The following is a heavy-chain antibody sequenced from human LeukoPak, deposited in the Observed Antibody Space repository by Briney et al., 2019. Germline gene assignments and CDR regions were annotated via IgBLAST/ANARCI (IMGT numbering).Heavy chain of an antibody. V-gene: IGHV1-2*02. J-gene: IGHJ4*02. CDR2: INPNSGGT. Sequence: ASVKVSCKASGYTFTGYYMHWVRQAPGQGLEWMGWINPNSGGTYYAQKFQGRVTMTRDTSISTAYMKLSTMRSDDTAVYYCARVPPYSGYDRLIDYWGQGTLVTVSS. CDR1: GYTFTGYY. D-gene: IGHD5-12*01. CDR3: ARVPPYSGYDRLIDY.